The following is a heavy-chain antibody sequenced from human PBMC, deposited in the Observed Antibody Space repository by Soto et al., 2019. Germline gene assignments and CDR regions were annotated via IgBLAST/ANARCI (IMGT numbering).Heavy chain of an antibody. J-gene: IGHJ4*02. CDR2: IYYSGIT. V-gene: IGHV4-31*03. CDR1: SGSISSGGYY. Sequence: QVQLQESGPGLVKPSQTLSLTCTVSSGSISSGGYYWSWIRQHPGKALEWIGYIYYSGITYYNPSLKSRVIISVDTSKNQCSRKLSSVTAADTAVYYCARWPQLEPRFDYWGQGTLVTVSS. D-gene: IGHD1-1*01. CDR3: ARWPQLEPRFDY.